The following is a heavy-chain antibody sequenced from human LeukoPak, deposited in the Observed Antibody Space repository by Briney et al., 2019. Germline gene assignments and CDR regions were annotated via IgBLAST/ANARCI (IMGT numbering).Heavy chain of an antibody. Sequence: GGSLRLSCGASGFTFSSYGMYWVRQAPGKGLEWVAFIRYDGSNKYYADSVKGRFTISRDNSKNTLYLQMNSLRAEDTAVYYCAKGGAVAGHYYYYYYMDVWGKGTTVTVSS. CDR2: IRYDGSNK. V-gene: IGHV3-30*02. D-gene: IGHD6-19*01. CDR1: GFTFSSYG. CDR3: AKGGAVAGHYYYYYYMDV. J-gene: IGHJ6*03.